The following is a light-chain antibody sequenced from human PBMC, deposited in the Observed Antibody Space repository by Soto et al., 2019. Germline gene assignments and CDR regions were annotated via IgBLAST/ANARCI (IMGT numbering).Light chain of an antibody. CDR2: GAS. Sequence: EIVMTQSPATLSVSPGERATLSCRASQSVSSNLAWYQQKPGQGPRLLIYGASNRATGVPARFSGSGSGTEFTLTISSLQSEDFAVYYCQQYGSSPPYTFGQGTKLEIK. J-gene: IGKJ2*01. V-gene: IGKV3-15*01. CDR3: QQYGSSPPYT. CDR1: QSVSSN.